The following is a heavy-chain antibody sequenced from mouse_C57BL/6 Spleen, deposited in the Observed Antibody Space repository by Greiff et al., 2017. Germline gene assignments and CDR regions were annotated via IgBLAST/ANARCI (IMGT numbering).Heavy chain of an antibody. V-gene: IGHV1-22*01. D-gene: IGHD1-1*01. CDR3: ARTVIRDLDY. Sequence: EVKLQESGPELVKPGASVKMSCKASGYTFTDYNMHWVKQSHGKSLEWIGYINPNNGGTSYNHKFQGKATLTVNKSSSTAYMELRSLTSEDSAVYYCARTVIRDLDYWGQGTSVTVSS. CDR2: INPNNGGT. J-gene: IGHJ4*01. CDR1: GYTFTDYN.